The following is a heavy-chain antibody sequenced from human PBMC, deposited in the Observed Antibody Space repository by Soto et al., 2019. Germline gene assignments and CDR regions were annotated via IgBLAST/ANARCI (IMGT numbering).Heavy chain of an antibody. CDR2: ISYSGST. V-gene: IGHV4-59*01. D-gene: IGHD5-18*01. CDR3: ERGHRAMEYYYYYGMDV. Sequence: PSETLSLTCSASGGSISSSLWSWIRQPPGKELVWIGYISYSGSTTYNPALKSRITLSVDASKKQFSLRVASVTAAATAVYYCERGHRAMEYYYYYGMDVWGQGTTVTVSS. CDR1: GGSISSSL. J-gene: IGHJ6*02.